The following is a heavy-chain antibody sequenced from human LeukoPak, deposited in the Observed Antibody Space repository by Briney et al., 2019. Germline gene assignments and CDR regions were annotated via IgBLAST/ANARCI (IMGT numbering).Heavy chain of an antibody. CDR2: IYYSGST. CDR3: ARLGRTDSMTTVADY. J-gene: IGHJ4*02. CDR1: GDSISSTIYY. D-gene: IGHD4-23*01. V-gene: IGHV4-39*01. Sequence: PSETLSLTCTVSGDSISSTIYYWGWIRQPPGKGLEWIGNIYYSGSTYYNPSLKSRVTISVDTSKNQFSLKLSSVTAADTAVYYCARLGRTDSMTTVADYWGQGTLVTVSS.